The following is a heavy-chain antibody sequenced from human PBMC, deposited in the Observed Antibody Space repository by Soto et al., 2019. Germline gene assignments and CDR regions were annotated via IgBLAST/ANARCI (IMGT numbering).Heavy chain of an antibody. CDR1: GFSVSTTGVG. D-gene: IGHD6-19*01. CDR3: AHSGSGWYSVFDI. J-gene: IGHJ3*02. CDR2: IYWNDDK. V-gene: IGHV2-5*01. Sequence: QITLKESGPTLVKPTQTLTLTCTLSGFSVSTTGVGVGWIRQPPGKALEWLALIYWNDDKHYRPSLKSRLTITKDTSKSQVVLTMTKMDPVDTATYYCAHSGSGWYSVFDIWGQGTMVTVSS.